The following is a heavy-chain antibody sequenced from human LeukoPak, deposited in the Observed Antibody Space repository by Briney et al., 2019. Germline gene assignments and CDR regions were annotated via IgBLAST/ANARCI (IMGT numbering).Heavy chain of an antibody. D-gene: IGHD2-8*02. CDR3: ARLEEGSPGPYDY. CDR1: DDSVGSGGYY. CDR2: VYYSGST. J-gene: IGHJ4*02. Sequence: SETLSLTCSVSDDSVGSGGYYWNWIRQPPGKGLEWIGCVYYSGSTNYNPSLKSRVAMSVDTSRNQFSLGLSSVTAADTAVYYCARLEEGSPGPYDYWGQGTLVTVSS. V-gene: IGHV4-61*08.